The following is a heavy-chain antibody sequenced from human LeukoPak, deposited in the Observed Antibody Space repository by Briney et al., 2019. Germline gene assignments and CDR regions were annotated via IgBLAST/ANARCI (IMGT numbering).Heavy chain of an antibody. D-gene: IGHD5-18*01. CDR3: ARGTWIQLSSLGY. CDR2: INPNSGGT. V-gene: IGHV1-2*02. Sequence: ASVKVSCKASGYTFTGCYMHWVRQAPGQGLEWMGWINPNSGGTNYAQKFQGRVTMTRDTSISTAYMELSRLRSDDTAVYYCARGTWIQLSSLGYWGQGTLVTVSS. J-gene: IGHJ4*02. CDR1: GYTFTGCY.